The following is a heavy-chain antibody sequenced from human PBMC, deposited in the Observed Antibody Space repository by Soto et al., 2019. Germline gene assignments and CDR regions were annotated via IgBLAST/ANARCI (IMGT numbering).Heavy chain of an antibody. D-gene: IGHD1-20*01. CDR2: ISYDGSNK. J-gene: IGHJ4*02. V-gene: IGHV3-30-3*01. CDR3: ARLTGEGY. Sequence: QVQLVESGGGVVQPGRSLRLSCAASGFAFSTYAMHWVRQAPGRGLEWVAVISYDGSNKYYAASVKGRFTISRDNSKNTLSLQMNSLRPEDTALYDCARLTGEGYWGQGTLVTVSS. CDR1: GFAFSTYA.